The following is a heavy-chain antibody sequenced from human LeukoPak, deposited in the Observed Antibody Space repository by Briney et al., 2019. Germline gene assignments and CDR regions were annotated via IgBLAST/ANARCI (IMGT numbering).Heavy chain of an antibody. V-gene: IGHV3-30*18. D-gene: IGHD3-10*01. CDR2: ISYDGSNK. J-gene: IGHJ6*04. Sequence: GRSLRLSCAASGFTFSSYGMHWVRQAPGKGLEWVAVISYDGSNKYYADSVKGRFTISRDNSKNTLYLQMSSLRAEDTAVYYCAKDGAYYGSGSYYHYGMDVWGKGTTVTVSS. CDR3: AKDGAYYGSGSYYHYGMDV. CDR1: GFTFSSYG.